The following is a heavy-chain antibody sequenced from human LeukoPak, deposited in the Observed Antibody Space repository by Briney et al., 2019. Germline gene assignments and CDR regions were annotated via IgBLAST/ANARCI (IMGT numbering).Heavy chain of an antibody. CDR2: ISCNSGSI. Sequence: GGSLRLSCAASGFTFDDYAMHWVRQAPGKGLEWVSGISCNSGSIGYADSVKGRFTISRDNAKNSLYLQMNSLRAEDMALYYCAGGDIAAAGTMVLRYWGQGTLVTVSS. J-gene: IGHJ4*02. V-gene: IGHV3-9*03. D-gene: IGHD6-13*01. CDR3: AGGDIAAAGTMVLRY. CDR1: GFTFDDYA.